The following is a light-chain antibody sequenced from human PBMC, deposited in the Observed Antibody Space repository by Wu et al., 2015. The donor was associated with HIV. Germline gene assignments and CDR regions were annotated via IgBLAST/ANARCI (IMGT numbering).Light chain of an antibody. CDR1: QSIRNNY. J-gene: IGKJ5*01. CDR2: GAS. CDR3: QQYDVSIT. Sequence: EIVLTQSPGTLSLSPGDSATLSCRASQSIRNNYFAWFQQKPGQAPRLLIYGASSRATGIPDRFSGSGSGTDFTLTLTRLEPEDFAVYYCQQYDVSITFGQGDTDWILN. V-gene: IGKV3-20*01.